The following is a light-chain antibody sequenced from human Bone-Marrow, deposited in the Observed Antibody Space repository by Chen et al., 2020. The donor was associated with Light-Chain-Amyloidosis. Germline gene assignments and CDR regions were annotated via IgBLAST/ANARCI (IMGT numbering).Light chain of an antibody. CDR3: QVWDRSSDRTV. J-gene: IGLJ3*02. Sequence: SYVLTQPSSVSVAPGQTATIACGGNNIGAPSVHWYQQTPGPAPLLVVYDDRDRPSGIPERLCGSNSGNTATLTSSRVEAGDEADYYCQVWDRSSDRTVFGGGTKLTVL. CDR2: DDR. V-gene: IGLV3-21*02. CDR1: NIGAPS.